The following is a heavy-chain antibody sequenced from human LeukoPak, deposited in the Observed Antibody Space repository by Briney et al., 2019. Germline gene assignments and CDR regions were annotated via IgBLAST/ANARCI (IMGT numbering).Heavy chain of an antibody. D-gene: IGHD4-23*01. J-gene: IGHJ3*02. CDR1: GFTVSSNY. CDR2: IYSGGST. CDR3: ARDHDYGGNSGAFDI. Sequence: GGSLRLSCAASGFTVSSNYMSWVRQAPGKGLEWVSVIYSGGSTYYADSVKGRFTISRDNSKNTLYPQMNSLRAEDTAVYYCARDHDYGGNSGAFDIWGQGTMVTVSS. V-gene: IGHV3-53*01.